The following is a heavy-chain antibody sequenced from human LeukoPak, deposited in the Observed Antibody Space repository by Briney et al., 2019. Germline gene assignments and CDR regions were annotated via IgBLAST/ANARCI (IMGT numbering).Heavy chain of an antibody. CDR2: LYSSGSA. J-gene: IGHJ3*02. D-gene: IGHD2-2*01. V-gene: IGHV4-61*02. Sequence: PSETLSLTCIVSGGSISSGRYYWSWIRQPAGKGLEWVGRLYSSGSADYNPSLKSRVTMSVDTSKNQFSLKLSSVTAADTAVYFCAREGEEPAAQDAFDIWGQGTMVTVSS. CDR3: AREGEEPAAQDAFDI. CDR1: GGSISSGRYY.